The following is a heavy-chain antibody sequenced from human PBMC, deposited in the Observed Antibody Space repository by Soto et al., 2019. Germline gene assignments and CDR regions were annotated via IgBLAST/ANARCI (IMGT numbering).Heavy chain of an antibody. D-gene: IGHD3-3*01. J-gene: IGHJ4*02. Sequence: GGSLRLSCAASGFTFSSYAMSWVRQAPGKGLEWVSAISGSGGSTYYADSVKGRFTISRDNSKNTLYLQMNSLRAEDTAVYYCAKDLYFWSGYSLDYWGQGTLVTVSS. CDR3: AKDLYFWSGYSLDY. V-gene: IGHV3-23*01. CDR2: ISGSGGST. CDR1: GFTFSSYA.